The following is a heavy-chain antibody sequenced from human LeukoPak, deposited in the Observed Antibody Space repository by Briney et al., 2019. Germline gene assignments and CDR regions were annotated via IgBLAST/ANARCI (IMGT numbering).Heavy chain of an antibody. CDR3: ARTHYRFDY. V-gene: IGHV3-21*01. J-gene: IGHJ4*02. Sequence: KAGGSLRLSCAASGFTFSIYTVNWVRQAPGKGLEWVSSITSSTYIYYADSVKGRFTISRDNAKNSLYLQMNSLRAEDTAVYYCARTHYRFDYWGQGTLVTVSS. D-gene: IGHD1-26*01. CDR2: ITSSTYI. CDR1: GFTFSIYT.